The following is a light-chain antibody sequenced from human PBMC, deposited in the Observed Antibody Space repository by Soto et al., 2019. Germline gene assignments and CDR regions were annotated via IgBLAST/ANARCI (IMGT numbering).Light chain of an antibody. V-gene: IGKV3-20*01. J-gene: IGKJ1*01. CDR1: QSVSKY. CDR2: GAS. Sequence: IVLTQSPGTLSLSPGERATLSCRASQSVSKYLAWYQQKPGQAPRVLIYGASSRATGIPDRFSGSGSGTDFTLTISRLEPEDFAVYYCHQYGTSPWTLGQGTKVEIK. CDR3: HQYGTSPWT.